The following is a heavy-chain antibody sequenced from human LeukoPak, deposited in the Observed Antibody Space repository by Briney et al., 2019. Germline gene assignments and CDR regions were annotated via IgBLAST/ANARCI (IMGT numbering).Heavy chain of an antibody. D-gene: IGHD1-26*01. J-gene: IGHJ4*02. CDR1: GGSISSYY. Sequence: SETLSLTCTVSGGSISSYYWSWIRQAPGKGLEWIGYIYYSGNTNYNPSLKSRVTISIDTSKNQFYLKLISVTAADTAVYYCARVGSGSFDYWGQGTLVTVSS. V-gene: IGHV4-59*01. CDR3: ARVGSGSFDY. CDR2: IYYSGNT.